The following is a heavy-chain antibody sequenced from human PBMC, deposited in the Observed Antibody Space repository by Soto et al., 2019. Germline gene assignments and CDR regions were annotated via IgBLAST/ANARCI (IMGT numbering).Heavy chain of an antibody. D-gene: IGHD4-17*01. J-gene: IGHJ4*02. CDR1: GFTFSSYA. CDR3: AKGDDYGDYVSCDY. Sequence: GGSLRLSCAASGFTFSSYAMSWVRQAPGKGLEWVSAISGSGGSTYYADSVKGRFTISRDNSKNTLYLQMNSLRAEDTAVYYCAKGDDYGDYVSCDYWGQGTLVTVSS. CDR2: ISGSGGST. V-gene: IGHV3-23*01.